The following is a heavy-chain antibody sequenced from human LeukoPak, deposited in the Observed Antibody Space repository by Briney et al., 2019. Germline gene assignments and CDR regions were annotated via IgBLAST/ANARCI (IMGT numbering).Heavy chain of an antibody. D-gene: IGHD3-22*01. CDR2: TYHSGST. V-gene: IGHV4-30-2*01. J-gene: IGHJ5*02. CDR3: ARVTGELDYYDSSGSINWFDP. Sequence: SQTLSLTCTVSGGSISSGGYYWSWIRQPPGKGLEWIGYTYHSGSTYYNPSLKSRVTISVDRSKNQFSLKLSSVTAADTAVYYCARVTGELDYYDSSGSINWFDPWGQGTLVTVSS. CDR1: GGSISSGGYY.